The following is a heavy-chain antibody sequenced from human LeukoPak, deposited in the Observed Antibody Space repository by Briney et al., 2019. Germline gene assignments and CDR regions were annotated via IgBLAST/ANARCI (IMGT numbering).Heavy chain of an antibody. D-gene: IGHD3-10*01. V-gene: IGHV4-61*08. CDR3: ARVDYGSGSYRFDP. CDR2: IYYSGST. Sequence: SETLSLTCTVSGGSVSSAGYYWSWIRQPPGKGLEWIGYIYYSGSTYYNPSLKSRVTISVDTSKNQFSLKLSSVTAADTAVYYCARVDYGSGSYRFDPWGQGTLVTVSS. CDR1: GGSVSSAGYY. J-gene: IGHJ5*02.